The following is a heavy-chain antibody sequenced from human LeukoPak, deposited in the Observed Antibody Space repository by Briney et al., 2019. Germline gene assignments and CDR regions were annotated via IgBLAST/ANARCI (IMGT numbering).Heavy chain of an antibody. Sequence: AGSLSLSCAASGFTFSNYAMSWVRQAPGKGLVWVSTISSSGGNTYYADSVKGRFTMSRDNSKNTLYLQMNSLRAEDTAVYYCARIRSGYYHDYWGQGTLVTVSS. D-gene: IGHD3-3*01. CDR2: ISSSGGNT. J-gene: IGHJ4*02. V-gene: IGHV3-23*01. CDR3: ARIRSGYYHDY. CDR1: GFTFSNYA.